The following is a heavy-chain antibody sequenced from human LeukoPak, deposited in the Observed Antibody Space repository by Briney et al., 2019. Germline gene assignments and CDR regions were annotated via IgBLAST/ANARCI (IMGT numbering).Heavy chain of an antibody. D-gene: IGHD6-13*01. V-gene: IGHV4-61*08. CDR2: IYYSGST. CDR1: GGSISSGGYY. Sequence: SETLSLTCTVSGGSISSGGYYWSWIRQHPGKGLEWIGYIYYSGSTNYNPSLKSRVTISIDTSKNQFSLKLYSVTAADTAMYFCARGRGPITAAGLEGFDFWGQGSLVTVSS. CDR3: ARGRGPITAAGLEGFDF. J-gene: IGHJ4*02.